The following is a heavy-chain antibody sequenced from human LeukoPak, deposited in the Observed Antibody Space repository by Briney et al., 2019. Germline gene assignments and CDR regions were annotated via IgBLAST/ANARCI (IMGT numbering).Heavy chain of an antibody. Sequence: SETLSLTCTVSGGSISSYYWSWIRQPPGKGLEWIGYIYYSGSTNYNPSLKSRVTISVDTSKNQFSLKVRFVTAADTAVYYCARLPGCSGSSCFRAFDMWGQGTMVTVS. CDR3: ARLPGCSGSSCFRAFDM. D-gene: IGHD2-15*01. CDR2: IYYSGST. J-gene: IGHJ3*02. CDR1: GGSISSYY. V-gene: IGHV4-59*01.